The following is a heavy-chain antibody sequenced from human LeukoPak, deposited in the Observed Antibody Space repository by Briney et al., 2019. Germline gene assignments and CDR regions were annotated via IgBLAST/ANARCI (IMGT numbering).Heavy chain of an antibody. V-gene: IGHV3-30*02. CDR2: IRYDGSHE. J-gene: IGHJ4*02. Sequence: GGSLRLSCGASGFTFSTHDMHWVRQAPGKGLEWVAFIRYDGSHEYYADSVKGRFTISRDNSKNSLYLQMNSLRAEDTAVYYCAKGRLVGATFDYWGQGTLVTVSS. D-gene: IGHD1-26*01. CDR3: AKGRLVGATFDY. CDR1: GFTFSTHD.